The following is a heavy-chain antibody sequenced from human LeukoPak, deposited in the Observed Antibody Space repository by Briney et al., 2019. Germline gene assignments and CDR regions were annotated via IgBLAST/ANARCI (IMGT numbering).Heavy chain of an antibody. V-gene: IGHV4-39*07. D-gene: IGHD5-12*01. CDR3: ATPSPNSGYDLVVYY. Sequence: PSETLSLTCTVSGGSISSSSYYWGWIRQPPGKGLEWIGSIYYSGSTYYNPSLKSRVTISVDASKNQFSLKLSSATAADTAVYYCATPSPNSGYDLVVYYWGQGTLVTVSS. J-gene: IGHJ4*02. CDR1: GGSISSSSYY. CDR2: IYYSGST.